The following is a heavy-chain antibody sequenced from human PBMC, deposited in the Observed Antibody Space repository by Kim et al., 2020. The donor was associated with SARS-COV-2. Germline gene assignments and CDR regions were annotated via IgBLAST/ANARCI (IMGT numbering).Heavy chain of an antibody. CDR2: IYYSGST. J-gene: IGHJ4*02. CDR1: GGSISSSSYY. Sequence: SETLSLTCTVSGGSISSSSYYWGWIRQPPGKGLEWIGSIYYSGSTYYNPSLKSRVTISVDTSKNQFSLKLSSVTAADTAVYYCARLGRITFGGVIVLWGQGTLVTVSS. V-gene: IGHV4-39*01. CDR3: ARLGRITFGGVIVL. D-gene: IGHD3-16*02.